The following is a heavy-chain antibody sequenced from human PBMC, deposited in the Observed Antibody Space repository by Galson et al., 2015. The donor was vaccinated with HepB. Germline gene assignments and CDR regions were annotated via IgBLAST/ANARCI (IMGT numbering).Heavy chain of an antibody. CDR1: EFTLSMYW. V-gene: IGHV3-7*05. D-gene: IGHD3-10*01. CDR2: IKEDGSEK. Sequence: ALRLSCAASEFTLSMYWMHWVRQAPGKGLEWVANIKEDGSEKNSVDSGQGRFTIARDNAKNSLYLQMNSLRAEDTAVYYCARVKRGEWYSFYYYGMDVWGRGTTVTVSS. J-gene: IGHJ6*02. CDR3: ARVKRGEWYSFYYYGMDV.